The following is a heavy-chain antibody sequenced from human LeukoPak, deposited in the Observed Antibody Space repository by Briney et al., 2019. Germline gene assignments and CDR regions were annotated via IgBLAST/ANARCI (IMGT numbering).Heavy chain of an antibody. Sequence: KPSETLSLTCAVYGVSFSGYYWSWIRQPPGKGLEWIGEINHSGSTNYNPSLKSRVTISVDTSKNQFSLKLSSVTAADTAVYYCARGGPFWSGSTDYWGQGTLVTVSS. CDR3: ARGGPFWSGSTDY. D-gene: IGHD3-3*01. J-gene: IGHJ4*02. CDR1: GVSFSGYY. V-gene: IGHV4-34*01. CDR2: INHSGST.